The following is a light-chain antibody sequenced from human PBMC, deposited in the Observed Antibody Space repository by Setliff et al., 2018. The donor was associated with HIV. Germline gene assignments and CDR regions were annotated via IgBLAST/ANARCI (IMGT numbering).Light chain of an antibody. CDR2: STS. Sequence: QAVVTQEPSLTVSPGGTVTLTCASSPGAVTSNYFPNWSQQKPGQAPRPLIYSTSNKYTWTPARFSGSLLGGKAALTLSNVQPEDEAEYYCLLYAGDSQAFGTGTKVTVL. CDR1: PGAVTSNYF. CDR3: LLYAGDSQA. V-gene: IGLV7-43*01. J-gene: IGLJ1*01.